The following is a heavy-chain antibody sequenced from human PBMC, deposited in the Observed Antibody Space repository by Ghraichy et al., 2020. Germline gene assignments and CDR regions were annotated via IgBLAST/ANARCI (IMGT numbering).Heavy chain of an antibody. CDR2: IHYSGST. J-gene: IGHJ5*02. CDR3: PRGLGRGWFDP. CDR1: GGSISSYY. D-gene: IGHD1-26*01. Sequence: SQTLSLTCTFSGGSISSYYWSLIRQPPGKGLEWIGNIHYSGSTNYNPSLKIRVTISLDTSKNQFSLRLSSVTAADTAVYYCPRGLGRGWFDPLGHGTLVTLSS. V-gene: IGHV4-59*01.